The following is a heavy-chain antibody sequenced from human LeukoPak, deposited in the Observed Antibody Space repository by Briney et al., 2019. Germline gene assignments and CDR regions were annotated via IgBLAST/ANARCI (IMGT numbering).Heavy chain of an antibody. J-gene: IGHJ3*02. CDR3: ARESGGVAVPRPHDAFDI. D-gene: IGHD3-16*01. CDR2: INPSGGST. V-gene: IGHV1-46*01. CDR1: GGTFTSYY. Sequence: GASVKVSCKASGGTFTSYYMHWVRQAPGQGLEWMGIINPSGGSTSYAQKFQGRVTMTRDMSTSTVYMELSSPRSEDTAVYYCARESGGVAVPRPHDAFDIWGQGTMVTVSS.